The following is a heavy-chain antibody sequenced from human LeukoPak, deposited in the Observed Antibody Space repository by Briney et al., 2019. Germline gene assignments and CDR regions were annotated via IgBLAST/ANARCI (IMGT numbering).Heavy chain of an antibody. CDR2: IYYGRTT. J-gene: IGHJ4*02. CDR1: TDSISSSSHH. Sequence: SQTLSLTCTVSTDSISSSSHHWGWLRQSPGKGLEWTGRIYYGRTTYYNPSLNRRVAISVVTSKNQFSLQLNSVTAADTAVYYCVRHDGRGGATMGALDSWGQGSLVTVSS. D-gene: IGHD5-12*01. V-gene: IGHV4-39*01. CDR3: VRHDGRGGATMGALDS.